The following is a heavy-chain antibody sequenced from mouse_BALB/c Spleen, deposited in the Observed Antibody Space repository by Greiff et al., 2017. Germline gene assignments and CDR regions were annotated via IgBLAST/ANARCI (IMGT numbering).Heavy chain of an antibody. V-gene: IGHV1-5*01. D-gene: IGHD2-3*01. CDR1: GYSFTSYW. CDR2: IYPGNSDT. J-gene: IGHJ3*01. Sequence: VQLQQSGTVLARPGASVKMSCKASGYSFTSYWMHWVKQRPGQGLEWIGAIYPGNSDTSYNQKFKGKAKLTAVTSASTAYMELSSLTNEDSAVYYCASADGYSFAYWGQGTLVTVSA. CDR3: ASADGYSFAY.